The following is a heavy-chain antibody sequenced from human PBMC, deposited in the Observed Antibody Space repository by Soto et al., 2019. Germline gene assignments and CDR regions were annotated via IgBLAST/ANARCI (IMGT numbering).Heavy chain of an antibody. CDR3: ARDRGSGWFFDY. CDR1: GGSVSSGSYY. V-gene: IGHV4-61*01. Sequence: PSETLSLTCTVSGGSVSSGSYYWSWIRQPPGKGLEWIGYIYYSGSTNYNPSLKSRVTISVDTSKNQFSLKLSSVTAADTAVYYCARDRGSGWFFDYWGQGXLVTVYS. J-gene: IGHJ4*02. CDR2: IYYSGST. D-gene: IGHD6-19*01.